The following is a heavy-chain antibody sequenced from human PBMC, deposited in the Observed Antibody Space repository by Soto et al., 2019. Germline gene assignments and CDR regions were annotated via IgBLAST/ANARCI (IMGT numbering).Heavy chain of an antibody. V-gene: IGHV1-8*01. CDR1: GYTFTNYD. CDR3: ARDQGVYYDSSSYYYYYYYGMDV. D-gene: IGHD3-22*01. CDR2: MAPNSGNT. Sequence: ASVKVSCKASGYTFTNYDINWVRQASGQGLEWMGWMAPNSGNTDYAQKFQGRVTMTTDTSTSTAYMELRSLRSDDTAVYYCARDQGVYYDSSSYYYYYYYGMDVWGQGTTVTVSS. J-gene: IGHJ6*02.